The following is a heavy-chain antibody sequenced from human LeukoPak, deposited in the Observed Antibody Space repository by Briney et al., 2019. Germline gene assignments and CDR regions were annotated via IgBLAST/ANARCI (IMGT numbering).Heavy chain of an antibody. D-gene: IGHD2-2*01. V-gene: IGHV4-30-2*01. J-gene: IGHJ4*02. CDR1: GGSTNTGGYF. CDR3: ATEGQCGFTTCPGLQF. Sequence: ASETLSLTCTVSGGSTNTGGYFWSWIRQPPGKGLEWIGYVFRTGRTSYNPSLDSRVTISLDRSRNQFSLRLTSVTAADSAMYYCATEGQCGFTTCPGLQFWGQGILVSVSS. CDR2: VFRTGRT.